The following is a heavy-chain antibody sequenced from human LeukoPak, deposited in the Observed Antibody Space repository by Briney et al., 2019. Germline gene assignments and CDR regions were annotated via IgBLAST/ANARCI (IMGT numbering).Heavy chain of an antibody. V-gene: IGHV3-20*04. D-gene: IGHD5-18*01. Sequence: GGSLRLSCAASGFTFDDYDMTWVRQAPGKGLEWASGITYNGGSTGYADSVKGRFTVSRDNAKNSLYLQMNSLRAEDTALYYCARRGNSHGSGYWGQGTLVTVSS. CDR1: GFTFDDYD. CDR2: ITYNGGST. J-gene: IGHJ4*02. CDR3: ARRGNSHGSGY.